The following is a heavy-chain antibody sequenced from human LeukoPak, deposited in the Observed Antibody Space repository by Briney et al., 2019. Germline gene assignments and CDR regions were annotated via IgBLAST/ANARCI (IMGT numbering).Heavy chain of an antibody. Sequence: SETLALTCTVSDGSISSSSYYWGWIRQPPGKGLEWIGSTYYSGSTYSNPSFKSRVTISVDTSKNQFSLKLSSVTAADTAVYYCARHPHSSGWYKDAFDIWGQGTMVTVSS. D-gene: IGHD6-19*01. CDR2: TYYSGST. CDR3: ARHPHSSGWYKDAFDI. J-gene: IGHJ3*02. CDR1: DGSISSSSYY. V-gene: IGHV4-39*01.